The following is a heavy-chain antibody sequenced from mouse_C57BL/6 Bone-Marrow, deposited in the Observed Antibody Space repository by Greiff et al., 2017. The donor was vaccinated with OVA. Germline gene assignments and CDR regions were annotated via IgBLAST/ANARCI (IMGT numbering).Heavy chain of an antibody. CDR2: IDPSDSYT. Sequence: VKLQQPGAELVRPGTSVKLSCKASGYTFTSYWMHWVKQRPGQGLEWIGVIDPSDSYTNYNQKFKGKATLTVDTSSSTAYMQLSSLTSEDSAVYYCARVLWSYAMDYWGQGTSVTVSS. CDR1: GYTFTSYW. CDR3: ARVLWSYAMDY. D-gene: IGHD1-1*02. J-gene: IGHJ4*01. V-gene: IGHV1-59*01.